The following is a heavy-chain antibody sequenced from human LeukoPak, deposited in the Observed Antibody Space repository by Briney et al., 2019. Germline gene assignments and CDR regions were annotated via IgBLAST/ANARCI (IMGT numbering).Heavy chain of an antibody. D-gene: IGHD6-13*01. CDR1: GFTFSSYW. CDR2: INSDGSSR. V-gene: IGHV3-74*01. J-gene: IGHJ4*02. CDR3: ASASSHRIAAGGDY. Sequence: PGGSLRLSCTASGFTFSSYWMHWVRQAPGMGLVRVSRINSDGSSRNYADSVKGRFTISRDNAKNTVYLQMNSLRAEDTAVYYCASASSHRIAAGGDYWGQGTLVTVSS.